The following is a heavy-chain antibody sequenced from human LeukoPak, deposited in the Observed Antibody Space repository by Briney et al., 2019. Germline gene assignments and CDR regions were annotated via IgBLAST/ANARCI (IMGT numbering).Heavy chain of an antibody. CDR3: VRSLLYDSSY. CDR1: GFSFSYHG. Sequence: GGSLRLSCVASGFSFSYHGMNWVRLAPGKGLEWVSGVSPPGGGTYYADSVKGRFTISRDDSRNTLSLQMNSLRVEDTAVYYCVRSLLYDSSYWGQGTLVTVSS. CDR2: VSPPGGGT. J-gene: IGHJ4*02. D-gene: IGHD3-22*01. V-gene: IGHV3-23*01.